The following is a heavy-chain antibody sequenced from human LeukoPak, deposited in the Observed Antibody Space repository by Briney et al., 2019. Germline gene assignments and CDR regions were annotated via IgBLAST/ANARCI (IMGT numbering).Heavy chain of an antibody. J-gene: IGHJ3*02. Sequence: GGSLRLSCAASGFTFDDYAMHWVRQAPGKGLEWVSGISWNSGSIGYADSVKGRFTISRDNAKNSLYLQMNSLRAEDTALYYCAKDTTSSMSSLSAFDIWGQGTMVTVSS. D-gene: IGHD2-2*01. CDR3: AKDTTSSMSSLSAFDI. CDR2: ISWNSGSI. V-gene: IGHV3-9*01. CDR1: GFTFDDYA.